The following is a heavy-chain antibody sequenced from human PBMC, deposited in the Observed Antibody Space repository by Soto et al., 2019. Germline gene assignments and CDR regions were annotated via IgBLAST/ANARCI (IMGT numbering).Heavy chain of an antibody. CDR1: GLTFSNAW. Sequence: EVQLVESGGGLVKPGGSLRLSCAASGLTFSNAWINWVRQAPGKGLEWVGRIKSKVDGGTTDYAAAVKGRFIVSRDDSKDTVYLQMNSLKTEDTAVYYCSTETTPYYWYYALDVWGQGTAVTVSS. D-gene: IGHD1-7*01. V-gene: IGHV3-15*01. J-gene: IGHJ6*02. CDR3: STETTPYYWYYALDV. CDR2: IKSKVDGGTT.